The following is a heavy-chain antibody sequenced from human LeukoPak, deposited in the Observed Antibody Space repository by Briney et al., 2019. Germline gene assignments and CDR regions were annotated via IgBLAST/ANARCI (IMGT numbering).Heavy chain of an antibody. V-gene: IGHV1-69*05. CDR1: GGTFISYA. D-gene: IGHD6-19*01. Sequence: SVKVSCKASGGTFISYAISWVRQAPGQGLEWMGRIIPIFGTANYAQKFQGRVTITTDESTSTAYMELSSLRSEDTAVYYCARDSSSGWSTYWGQGTLVTVSS. J-gene: IGHJ4*02. CDR3: ARDSSSGWSTY. CDR2: IIPIFGTA.